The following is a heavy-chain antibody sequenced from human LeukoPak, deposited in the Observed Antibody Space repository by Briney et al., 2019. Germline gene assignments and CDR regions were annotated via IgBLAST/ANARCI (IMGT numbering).Heavy chain of an antibody. D-gene: IGHD6-19*01. CDR1: GFTFSSYE. J-gene: IGHJ2*01. CDR2: ISSSGSTI. CDR3: AKDSSGPSSHFDL. V-gene: IGHV3-48*03. Sequence: GGSLRLSCAASGFTFSSYEMNWVRQAPGKGLEWVSYISSSGSTIYYADSVRGRFTISRDNAKNTLYLQMNSLRAEDTAVYYCAKDSSGPSSHFDLWGRGTLVTVSS.